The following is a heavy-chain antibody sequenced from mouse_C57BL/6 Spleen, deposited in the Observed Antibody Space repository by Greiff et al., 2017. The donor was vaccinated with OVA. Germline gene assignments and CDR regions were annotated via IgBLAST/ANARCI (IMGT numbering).Heavy chain of an antibody. J-gene: IGHJ2*01. Sequence: VKVVESGPELVKPGASVKLSCKASGYTFTSYDINWVKQRPGQGLEWIGWIYPRDGSTKYNEKFKGKATLTVDTSSSTAYMELHSLTSEDSAVYFCATAYYSNYDYFDYWGQGTTLTVSS. CDR3: ATAYYSNYDYFDY. V-gene: IGHV1-85*01. D-gene: IGHD2-5*01. CDR2: IYPRDGST. CDR1: GYTFTSYD.